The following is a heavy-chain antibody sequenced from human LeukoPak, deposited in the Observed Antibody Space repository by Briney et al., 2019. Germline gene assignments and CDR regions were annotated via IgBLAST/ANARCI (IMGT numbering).Heavy chain of an antibody. J-gene: IGHJ4*02. Sequence: SETLSLTCTLSGGSISTYYWSWVRQPPGKGLEWIGYIYYTGSTDYNPSLKSRVTMSVDTSKNQFSLKLSSVTAADTAVYYCARERTTVTIGARGFDYWGQGTLVTVSS. D-gene: IGHD4-17*01. CDR2: IYYTGST. V-gene: IGHV4-59*12. CDR1: GGSISTYY. CDR3: ARERTTVTIGARGFDY.